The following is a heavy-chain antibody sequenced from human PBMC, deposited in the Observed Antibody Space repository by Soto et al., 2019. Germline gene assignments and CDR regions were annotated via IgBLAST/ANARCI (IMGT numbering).Heavy chain of an antibody. J-gene: IGHJ4*02. Sequence: GGSLTLSWAAAGFPFSGYAMSWVRPAPGKGLEWVSAISGSGGSTYYADSVKGRFTISRDNSKNTLYLQMNSLRAEDTAVYYCAKDSITFDYWGQGTLVTVSS. CDR3: AKDSITFDY. CDR2: ISGSGGST. CDR1: GFPFSGYA. D-gene: IGHD3-10*01. V-gene: IGHV3-23*01.